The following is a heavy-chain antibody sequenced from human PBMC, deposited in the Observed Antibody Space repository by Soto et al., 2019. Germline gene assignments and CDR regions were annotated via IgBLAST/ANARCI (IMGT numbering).Heavy chain of an antibody. CDR2: MWPSGGT. CDR1: GVSIGSPNW. D-gene: IGHD3-16*01. V-gene: IGHV4-4*02. CDR3: ARCLHCSHGGRFDP. J-gene: IGHJ5*02. Sequence: SETLSLTCAVSGVSIGSPNWWTWVRQAPGKGLEWIGEMWPSGGTTYNPSLRNRVTISVDNSKNHLSLTLTSVTAADTAIYYCARCLHCSHGGRFDPWGQGALVTVSS.